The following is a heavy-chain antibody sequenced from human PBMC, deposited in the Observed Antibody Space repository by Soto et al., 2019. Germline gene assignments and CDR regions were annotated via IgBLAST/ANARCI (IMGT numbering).Heavy chain of an antibody. CDR2: ISSSSSTI. D-gene: IGHD2-2*01. V-gene: IGHV3-48*01. CDR1: GFSFSSYS. CDR3: AVVAAARGHYGRDV. Sequence: EVQLVESGGGLVQPGGSLRLSCAATGFSFSSYSMNWVRQAPGKGLEWVSYISSSSSTIYYADAVKGRFTISRDNAENSLYLQMISLRAVDTAVCICAVVAAARGHYGRDVWGQGTTVTVSS. J-gene: IGHJ6*02.